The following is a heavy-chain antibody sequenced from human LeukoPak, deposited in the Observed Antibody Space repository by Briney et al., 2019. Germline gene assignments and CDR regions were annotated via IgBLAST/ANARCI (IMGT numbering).Heavy chain of an antibody. D-gene: IGHD4-11*01. CDR3: ARSREGFDYTKGGFDY. V-gene: IGHV4-39*01. CDR2: VDDRVST. Sequence: SETLSLTCTVSGGSISSSRYYWGWIRQPPGKWLEWIGSVDDRVSTYYNPSLKSRVPISVDTSKNQFSLKLSSVTAADTAVYYCARSREGFDYTKGGFDYWGQGTLVTVSS. J-gene: IGHJ4*02. CDR1: GGSISSSRYY.